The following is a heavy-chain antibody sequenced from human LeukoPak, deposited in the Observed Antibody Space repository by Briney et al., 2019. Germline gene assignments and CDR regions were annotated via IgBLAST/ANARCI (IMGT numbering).Heavy chain of an antibody. CDR1: GGTFNNYA. Sequence: SVKVSCKASGGTFNNYAINWVRQAPGQGLEWMGGIIPKSGTVNYAQKFQGKFTVTADESTSTVYMELSSLRSEDTAMYYCASPIMYYDSWNGFPPFDYWGQGTLVTVSS. J-gene: IGHJ4*02. V-gene: IGHV1-69*13. CDR3: ASPIMYYDSWNGFPPFDY. D-gene: IGHD3-3*01. CDR2: IIPKSGTV.